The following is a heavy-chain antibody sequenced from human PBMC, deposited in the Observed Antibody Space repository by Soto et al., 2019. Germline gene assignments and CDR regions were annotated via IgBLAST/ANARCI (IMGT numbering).Heavy chain of an antibody. V-gene: IGHV4-31*03. CDR2: IYYSGST. J-gene: IGHJ4*02. CDR1: GGSISSGGYY. CDR3: ARSTQSTVTTSDY. Sequence: QVQLQESGPGLVKPSQTLSLPCTVSGGSISSGGYYWSWIRQHPGKGLGWIGYIYYSGSTYYNPSHKSRVTISVDTSKNQFALKLSSVTAADTAVYYCARSTQSTVTTSDYWGQGTLVTVSS. D-gene: IGHD4-17*01.